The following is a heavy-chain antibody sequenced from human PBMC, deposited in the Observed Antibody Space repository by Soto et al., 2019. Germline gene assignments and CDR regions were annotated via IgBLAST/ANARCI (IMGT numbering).Heavy chain of an antibody. V-gene: IGHV3-30-3*01. CDR1: GFTFSSYA. CDR3: ARLPLPYDSSGYYYDY. Sequence: WWSLRLSCAASGFTFSSYAMHWFRQAPGKGLEWVAVISYDGSNKYYADSVKGRFTISRDNSKNTLYLQMNSLRAEDTAVYYCARLPLPYDSSGYYYDYWGQGTLVTVSS. J-gene: IGHJ4*02. CDR2: ISYDGSNK. D-gene: IGHD3-22*01.